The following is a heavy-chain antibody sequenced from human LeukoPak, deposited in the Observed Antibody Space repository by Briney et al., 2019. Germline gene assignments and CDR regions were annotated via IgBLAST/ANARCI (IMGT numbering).Heavy chain of an antibody. Sequence: SVKLSCKPSGGTFSSYAISWVRQAPRQRLKWMGGIIPIFGTANYAQKFQGRVTITADESTTTAYMELSSLRYEDTAVYYCAADYYDRSGYYCEGLDAFDIWGQGTMVTVSS. CDR3: AADYYDRSGYYCEGLDAFDI. D-gene: IGHD3-22*01. J-gene: IGHJ3*02. V-gene: IGHV1-69*13. CDR1: GGTFSSYA. CDR2: IIPIFGTA.